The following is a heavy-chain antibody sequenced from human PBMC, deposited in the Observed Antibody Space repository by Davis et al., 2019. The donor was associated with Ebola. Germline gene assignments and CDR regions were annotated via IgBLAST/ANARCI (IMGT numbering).Heavy chain of an antibody. V-gene: IGHV3-53*05. Sequence: GESLKISCAASGFTVSSNYMSWVRQAPGKGLEWVSVIYSGGSTYYADSVKGRFTISRDNSKNTLYLQMNSLRAEDTAVYYCARGPKGRSSGWYSLDYYYGMDVWGQGTTVTVSS. J-gene: IGHJ6*02. D-gene: IGHD6-19*01. CDR1: GFTVSSNY. CDR3: ARGPKGRSSGWYSLDYYYGMDV. CDR2: IYSGGST.